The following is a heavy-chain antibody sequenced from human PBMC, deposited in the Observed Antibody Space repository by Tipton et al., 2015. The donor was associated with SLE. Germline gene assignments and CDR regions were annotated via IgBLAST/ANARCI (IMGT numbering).Heavy chain of an antibody. Sequence: TLSLTCTVSGGSISSYYWSWIRQPPGKGLEWIGYISYSGSTNYNPSLRSRVTLSIDTSKNQFSLKVTSVTASDTAVYYCARGGGDSSSCQDFDHWGQGNSVTVSS. CDR2: ISYSGST. CDR3: ARGGGDSSSCQDFDH. CDR1: GGSISSYY. J-gene: IGHJ4*02. D-gene: IGHD6-13*01. V-gene: IGHV4-59*01.